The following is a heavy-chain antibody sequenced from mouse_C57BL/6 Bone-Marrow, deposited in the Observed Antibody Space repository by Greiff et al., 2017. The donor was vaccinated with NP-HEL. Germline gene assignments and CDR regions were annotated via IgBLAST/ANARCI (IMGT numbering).Heavy chain of an antibody. D-gene: IGHD1-1*01. CDR3: ARRDYYGSSYYCDY. V-gene: IGHV5-17*01. CDR1: GFTFSDYG. J-gene: IGHJ2*01. CDR2: ISSGSSTI. Sequence: EVQVVESGGGLVKPGGSLKLSCAASGFTFSDYGMHWVRQAPEKGLEWVAYISSGSSTIYYADTVKGRFTISRDNAKNTLFLQMTSLGYEDTAMYYCARRDYYGSSYYCDYWGQGTTLTVSS.